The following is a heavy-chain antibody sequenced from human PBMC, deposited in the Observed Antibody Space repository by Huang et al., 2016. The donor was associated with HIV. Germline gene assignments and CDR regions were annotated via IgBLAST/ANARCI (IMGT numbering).Heavy chain of an antibody. Sequence: QLLLQESGPGLVKPSEALALTCAVSGGSIRSSDYHWGWIRQPPGKGLEGVGSIYYKGSPNYRPSLKSRVTIAVDTSKKLCFLNLTSMAAADTAVYYCARHREGPVAYYSGWGSHLNYMDVWGRGRTVVVSS. V-gene: IGHV4-39*01. CDR3: ARHREGPVAYYSGWGSHLNYMDV. CDR1: GGSIRSSDYH. CDR2: IYYKGSP. D-gene: IGHD3-10*01. J-gene: IGHJ6*03.